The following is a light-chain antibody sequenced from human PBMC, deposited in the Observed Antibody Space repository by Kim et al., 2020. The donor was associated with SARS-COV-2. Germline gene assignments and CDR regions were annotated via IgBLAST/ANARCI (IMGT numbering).Light chain of an antibody. CDR2: DVN. J-gene: IGLJ3*02. CDR3: CSYAGTYTWV. CDR1: SSDVGGYED. V-gene: IGLV2-11*01. Sequence: QSALTQPLSVSGSPGQSVTISCTGTSSDVGGYEDVSWYQQSPGKAPKFMIYDVNRRPSGVPDRFSGSKSGNTASLTISGLQAEDEAHYYCCSYAGTYTWVFGGGTKVTVL.